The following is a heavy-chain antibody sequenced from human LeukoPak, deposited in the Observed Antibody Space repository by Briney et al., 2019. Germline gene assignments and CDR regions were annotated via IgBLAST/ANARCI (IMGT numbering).Heavy chain of an antibody. CDR2: ISGSGGST. Sequence: GGTLRLSCAASGFTFSSYGMSWVRQAPGKGLEWVSAISGSGGSTYYADSVKGRFTISRDNSKNTLYLQMNSLRAEDTAVYYCARLNGSYYSAFDIWGQGTMVTVSS. CDR1: GFTFSSYG. V-gene: IGHV3-23*01. CDR3: ARLNGSYYSAFDI. D-gene: IGHD1-26*01. J-gene: IGHJ3*02.